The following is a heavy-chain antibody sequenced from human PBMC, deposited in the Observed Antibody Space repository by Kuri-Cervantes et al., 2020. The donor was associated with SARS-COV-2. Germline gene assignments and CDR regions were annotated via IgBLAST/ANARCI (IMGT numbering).Heavy chain of an antibody. V-gene: IGHV4-34*01. CDR2: INHSGST. CDR1: GGSFSGYY. CDR3: ARTNRGRYCYYYGMDV. Sequence: ESLKTSCAVYGGSFSGYYWSWIRQPPGKGLEWIGEINHSGSTNYNPSLKSRVTISVDTSKNQFSLKLSSVTAADTAVYYCARTNRGRYCYYYGMDVWGQGTTVTVSS. J-gene: IGHJ6*02. D-gene: IGHD3-10*01.